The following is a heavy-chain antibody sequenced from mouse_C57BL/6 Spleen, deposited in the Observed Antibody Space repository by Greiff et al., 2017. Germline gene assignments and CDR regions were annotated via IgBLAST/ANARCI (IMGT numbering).Heavy chain of an antibody. CDR1: GYTFTSYG. Sequence: QVQLQQSEAELARPGASVKLSCKASGYTFTSYGISWVKQRTGQGLEWIGEIYPRSGNTYYNEKFKGKATLTADKSSSTAYMELRSLTSEDSAVYFCARGGVVAHWYFDVWGTGTTVTVSS. D-gene: IGHD1-1*01. J-gene: IGHJ1*03. CDR3: ARGGVVAHWYFDV. CDR2: IYPRSGNT. V-gene: IGHV1-81*01.